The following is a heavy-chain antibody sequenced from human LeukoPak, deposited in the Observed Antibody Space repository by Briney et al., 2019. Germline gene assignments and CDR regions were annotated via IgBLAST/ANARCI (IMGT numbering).Heavy chain of an antibody. D-gene: IGHD3-10*01. Sequence: SETLSLTCTISGGSISSGDYYWSWIRQPPGKGLEWIGYIYYSGSTYYNPSLKSRVTISVDTSKNQFSLKLSSETAADTAVYYCATILYGSGSYYNTVPYYYYYMDVWGKGTTVTVSS. J-gene: IGHJ6*03. CDR1: GGSISSGDYY. CDR2: IYYSGST. V-gene: IGHV4-30-4*08. CDR3: ATILYGSGSYYNTVPYYYYYMDV.